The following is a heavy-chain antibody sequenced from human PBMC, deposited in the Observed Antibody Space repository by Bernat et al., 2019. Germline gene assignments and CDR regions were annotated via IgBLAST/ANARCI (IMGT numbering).Heavy chain of an antibody. CDR2: MNTDSGRT. D-gene: IGHD2-2*01. Sequence: QVQLVQSGAEVKKPGSSVKVSCKASGGTFSSYAISWVRLAAGQGLEWMGWMNTDSGRTGYAQKFQGRVTMTRDTSISTAYLEVSSLRSEDTTVYYCARRSSSWHFDYWGQGTLVTVSS. V-gene: IGHV1-8*02. CDR1: GGTFSSYA. CDR3: ARRSSSWHFDY. J-gene: IGHJ4*02.